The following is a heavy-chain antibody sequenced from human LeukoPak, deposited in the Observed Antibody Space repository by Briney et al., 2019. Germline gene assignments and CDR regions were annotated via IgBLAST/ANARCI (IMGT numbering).Heavy chain of an antibody. J-gene: IGHJ4*02. D-gene: IGHD2-15*01. V-gene: IGHV3-30*02. Sequence: GGSLRLSCAASGFTFSSYCMHWVRQAPGKGLEWVAFIRYDGSNKYYADSVKGRFTISRDNSKNTLYLQMNSLRAEDTAVYYCANSVVGASSFDYWGQGTLVTVSS. CDR2: IRYDGSNK. CDR3: ANSVVGASSFDY. CDR1: GFTFSSYC.